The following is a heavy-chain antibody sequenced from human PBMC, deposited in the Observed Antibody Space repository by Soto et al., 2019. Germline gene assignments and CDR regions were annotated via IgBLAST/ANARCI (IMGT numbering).Heavy chain of an antibody. V-gene: IGHV3-23*01. D-gene: IGHD5-18*01. CDR2: ISGGGGNT. CDR1: GSTFSGYV. Sequence: VGSLRLSCEGSGSTFSGYVMSWVRQAPGKGMEWVSGISGGGGNTDYADSVKGRFTVSRDNSKSTMFLQMESLRAEDTAVYYCAKAIYSSSPYYYGVDVWGQGTTVTVSS. J-gene: IGHJ6*02. CDR3: AKAIYSSSPYYYGVDV.